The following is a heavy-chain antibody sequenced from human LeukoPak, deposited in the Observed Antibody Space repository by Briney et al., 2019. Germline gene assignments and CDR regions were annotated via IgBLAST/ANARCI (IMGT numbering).Heavy chain of an antibody. V-gene: IGHV3-23*01. CDR1: GLTFSSYA. CDR2: ISGSGGSI. J-gene: IGHJ4*02. Sequence: GGSLRLSCAASGLTFSSYAMSWVRQAPGKGLEWVSAISGSGGSIYYAASVKGRFTISRDNSKNTLYLQMNSLRAEDTAVYYCAKDRSSHFDYWGQGTLVTVSS. D-gene: IGHD2-15*01. CDR3: AKDRSSHFDY.